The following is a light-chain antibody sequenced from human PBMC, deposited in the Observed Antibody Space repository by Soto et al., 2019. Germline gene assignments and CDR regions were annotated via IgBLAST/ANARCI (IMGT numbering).Light chain of an antibody. Sequence: TQSPATLCLSAGERSTLSCRASRSVSSSYLAWYQQKPGRAPRLLIYVASTRATGIPARFSGSGSGTEFTLTINSLQSEDFAVYYCQQYHNWPRTFGQGTKVDI. CDR1: RSVSSSY. CDR3: QQYHNWPRT. J-gene: IGKJ1*01. CDR2: VAS. V-gene: IGKV3-15*01.